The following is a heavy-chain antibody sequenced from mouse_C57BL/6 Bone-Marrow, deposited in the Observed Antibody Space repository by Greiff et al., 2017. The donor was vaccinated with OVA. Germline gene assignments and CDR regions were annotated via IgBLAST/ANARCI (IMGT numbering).Heavy chain of an antibody. CDR1: GYTFTDYN. D-gene: IGHD4-1*01. V-gene: IGHV1-22*01. Sequence: VQLQQSGPELVKPGASVTMSCKASGYTFTDYNMHWVKQSPGKGLEWIGYINPNNGGTSYNQQFKGKATLTVNKSSSTAYMELRSLTSEDSAVYYCARWKTGCYAMDYWGQGTSVTVSS. CDR2: INPNNGGT. CDR3: ARWKTGCYAMDY. J-gene: IGHJ4*01.